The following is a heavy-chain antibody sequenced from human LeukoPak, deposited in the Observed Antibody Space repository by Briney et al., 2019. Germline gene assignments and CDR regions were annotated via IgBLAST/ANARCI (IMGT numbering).Heavy chain of an antibody. CDR3: ARDLGTEMATIFYFDY. D-gene: IGHD5-24*01. CDR1: GYTFTSYY. CDR2: INPSGGST. J-gene: IGHJ4*02. Sequence: ASVKVSCKASGYTFTSYYMHWVRQAPGQGLEWMGIINPSGGSTSYAQKFQGRVTMPRDTSTSTVYMELSSLRSEDTAVYYCARDLGTEMATIFYFDYWGQGTLVTVSS. V-gene: IGHV1-46*01.